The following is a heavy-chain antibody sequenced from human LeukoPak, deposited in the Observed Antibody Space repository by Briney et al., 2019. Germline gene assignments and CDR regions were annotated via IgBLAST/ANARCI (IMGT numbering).Heavy chain of an antibody. CDR1: GGSISSSSYY. D-gene: IGHD6-19*01. Sequence: PSETLSLTCTVSGGSISSSSYYWGWIRQPPGKGLEWIGSIYYSGSTYYNPSLKSRVTISVDTSKNQFSLKLSSVTAADTAVYYCARHPRPRGYSSGWPTGNTYYFDYWGQGTLVTVSS. CDR2: IYYSGST. CDR3: ARHPRPRGYSSGWPTGNTYYFDY. V-gene: IGHV4-39*01. J-gene: IGHJ4*02.